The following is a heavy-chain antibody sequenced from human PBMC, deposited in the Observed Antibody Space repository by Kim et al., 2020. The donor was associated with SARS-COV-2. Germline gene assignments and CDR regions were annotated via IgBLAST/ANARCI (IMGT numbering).Heavy chain of an antibody. CDR2: FSDSRNSDNT. CDR3: AVVFGSGRN. CDR1: EITFKNFP. Sequence: GGSLRLSCSGSEITFKNFPMSWVRQAPGKGLEWVSGFSDSRNSDNTYYANSVKGRFTVPRDNSKNTLYLQMDSLRAEDTGVYYCAVVFGSGRNWDQGTLVTVSS. D-gene: IGHD3-10*01. J-gene: IGHJ4*02. V-gene: IGHV3-23*01.